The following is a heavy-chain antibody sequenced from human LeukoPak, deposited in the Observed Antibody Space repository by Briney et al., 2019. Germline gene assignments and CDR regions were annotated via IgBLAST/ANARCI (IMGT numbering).Heavy chain of an antibody. Sequence: GGSLRLSCVASGFTFSIYTMSWVRQAPGKGLEWVSSITSSSSSMYSADSVKGRLTISRDNAKNSLYLQMNSLRAEDTAVYYCARDLAWGGYWGPGTLVTVSS. V-gene: IGHV3-21*01. CDR3: ARDLAWGGY. J-gene: IGHJ4*02. D-gene: IGHD7-27*01. CDR2: ITSSSSSM. CDR1: GFTFSIYT.